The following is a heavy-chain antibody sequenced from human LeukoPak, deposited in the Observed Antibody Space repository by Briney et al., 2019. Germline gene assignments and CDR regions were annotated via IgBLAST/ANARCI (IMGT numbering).Heavy chain of an antibody. CDR2: IYPGDSDT. D-gene: IGHD1-1*01. CDR1: GYSFTSFW. J-gene: IGHJ4*02. V-gene: IGHV5-51*01. Sequence: GESPKISCKGSGYSFTSFWIGWVRQMPGKGLEWMGIIYPGDSDTRYSPSFQGQVTISADKSISTAYLQWSSLKASDTAMYYCAIRSPGPTGTFDYWGQGTLVTVSS. CDR3: AIRSPGPTGTFDY.